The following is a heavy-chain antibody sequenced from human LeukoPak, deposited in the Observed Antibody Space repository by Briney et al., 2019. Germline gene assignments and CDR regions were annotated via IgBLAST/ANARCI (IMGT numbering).Heavy chain of an antibody. CDR2: TYSGGST. CDR3: ARAQDYCSGSTRYGYFQY. V-gene: IGHV3-53*01. J-gene: IGHJ1*01. CDR1: GFTVSSNY. Sequence: GGSLRLSCAASGFTVSSNYMSWVRQAPGKGLEWVTATYSGGSTYYADSVKGRFTISSDNSKNTLYLQMNGLKAEDTAIYYCARAQDYCSGSTRYGYFQYWGQGTLVTVSS. D-gene: IGHD2-15*01.